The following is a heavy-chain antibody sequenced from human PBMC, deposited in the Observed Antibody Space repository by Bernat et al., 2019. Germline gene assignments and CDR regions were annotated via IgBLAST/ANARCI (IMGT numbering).Heavy chain of an antibody. Sequence: EVQLLESGGGLVQPGGSLRLSCAASGFTFSSYDMIWVRQAPGKGLEWVSGISGGGDRTYDADSVKGRFTISRDNSKNTLSLQMNSLRAEDTAVYYCAKILSQVDYYWYGADVRGQGTTVTVSS. CDR3: AKILSQVDYYWYGADV. CDR1: GFTFSSYD. CDR2: ISGGGDRT. D-gene: IGHD2-15*01. J-gene: IGHJ6*02. V-gene: IGHV3-23*01.